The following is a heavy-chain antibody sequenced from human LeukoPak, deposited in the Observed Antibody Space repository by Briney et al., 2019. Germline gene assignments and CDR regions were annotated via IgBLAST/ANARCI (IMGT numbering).Heavy chain of an antibody. CDR2: SRNKANSYST. CDR3: AKISMGATETSDS. Sequence: GGSLRLSCATSGFTFSDHYMDWVRQAPGKGLEWVGRSRNKANSYSTEYAASVKGRFTISRDDSKNSLYLQMNSLKTEDTAVYYCAKISMGATETSDSWGQGTLVTVSS. V-gene: IGHV3-72*01. J-gene: IGHJ5*01. CDR1: GFTFSDHY. D-gene: IGHD1-26*01.